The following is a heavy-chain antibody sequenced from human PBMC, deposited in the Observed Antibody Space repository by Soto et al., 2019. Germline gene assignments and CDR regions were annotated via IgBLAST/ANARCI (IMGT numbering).Heavy chain of an antibody. J-gene: IGHJ4*02. CDR2: IYWDDDK. CDR3: AHRPQWGRGPLN. Sequence: QITLKESGPTLVKPTQTLTLTCTFSGFSLSTSGVGVGWIRQPPGKALEWLALIYWDDDKRYSPSLKSRLTIPTDTSKNQVVLTMTNMDPVDTATYYCAHRPQWGRGPLNWGQGTLVTVSS. V-gene: IGHV2-5*02. CDR1: GFSLSTSGVG. D-gene: IGHD2-8*01.